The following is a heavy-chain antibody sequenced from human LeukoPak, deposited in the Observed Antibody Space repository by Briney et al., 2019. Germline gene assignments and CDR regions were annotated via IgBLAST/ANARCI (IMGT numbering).Heavy chain of an antibody. CDR3: AMVAVAGTPIVPFDY. CDR1: GFTFSSYE. J-gene: IGHJ4*02. Sequence: PGGSLRLSCAASGFTFSSYEMNWVRQAPGEGLEWVSYISSSGSTIYYADSVKGRFTISRDNSKNTLYLQMNSLRAEDTAVYYCAMVAVAGTPIVPFDYWGQGTLVTVSS. CDR2: ISSSGSTI. V-gene: IGHV3-48*03. D-gene: IGHD6-19*01.